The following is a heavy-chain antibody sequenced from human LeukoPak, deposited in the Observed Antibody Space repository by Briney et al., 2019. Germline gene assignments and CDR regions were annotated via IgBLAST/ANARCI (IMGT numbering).Heavy chain of an antibody. D-gene: IGHD3-10*01. V-gene: IGHV3-48*03. CDR2: ITSSGSTI. CDR3: ARDGYGSGSYYAFDM. Sequence: GGSLRLSCAASGFTFRSYEMNWVRQAPGKGLEWISYITSSGSTISYADSVKGRVTISRDNAKNSLYLQMNSLRAEDTAVYYCARDGYGSGSYYAFDMWGQGTVVTVSS. CDR1: GFTFRSYE. J-gene: IGHJ3*02.